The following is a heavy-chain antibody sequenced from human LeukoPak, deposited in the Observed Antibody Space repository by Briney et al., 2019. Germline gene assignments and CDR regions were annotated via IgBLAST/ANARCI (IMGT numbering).Heavy chain of an antibody. D-gene: IGHD6-13*01. V-gene: IGHV3-23*01. Sequence: PGGSLRLSCAASGFTFSSYAMSWVRQAPGQGLEWVSAISGSGGSTYYADSVKGRFTISRDNSKNTLYLQMNSLRAEDTAVYYCARVRTLGYSSSWYADYWGQGTLVTVSS. CDR3: ARVRTLGYSSSWYADY. CDR2: ISGSGGST. CDR1: GFTFSSYA. J-gene: IGHJ4*02.